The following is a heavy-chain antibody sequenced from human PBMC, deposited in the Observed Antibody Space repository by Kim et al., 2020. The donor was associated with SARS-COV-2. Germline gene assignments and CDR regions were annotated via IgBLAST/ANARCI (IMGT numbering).Heavy chain of an antibody. CDR3: ARTYSSSWYYFDY. CDR2: ISNDGGNK. J-gene: IGHJ4*02. CDR1: GFTFSSYG. V-gene: IGHV3-30*03. Sequence: GGSLRLSCAASGFTFSSYGMHWVRQAPGKGLEWVAVISNDGGNKYNADSVKGRFTISRDNSKNTLFLQMNSLRAEDTAVYYCARTYSSSWYYFDYWGQGTLVTVSS. D-gene: IGHD6-13*01.